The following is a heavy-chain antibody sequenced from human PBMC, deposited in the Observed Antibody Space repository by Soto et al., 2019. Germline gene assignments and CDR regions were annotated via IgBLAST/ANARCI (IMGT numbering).Heavy chain of an antibody. D-gene: IGHD6-6*01. Sequence: PGWSLRLSCAASGFTFSSYAMSWVRQAPGKGLEWVSAISGSGGSTYYADSVKGRFTISRDNSKNTLYLQMNSLRAEDTAVYYCAKSRGHIAARPYQYYYYGMDVWGQGTTVTVSS. V-gene: IGHV3-23*01. CDR2: ISGSGGST. CDR1: GFTFSSYA. J-gene: IGHJ6*02. CDR3: AKSRGHIAARPYQYYYYGMDV.